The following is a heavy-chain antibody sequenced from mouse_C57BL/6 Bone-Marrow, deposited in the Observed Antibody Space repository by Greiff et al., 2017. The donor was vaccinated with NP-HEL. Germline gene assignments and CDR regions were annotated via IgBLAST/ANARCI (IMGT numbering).Heavy chain of an antibody. Sequence: EVKLMESGEGLVKPGGSLKLSCAASGFTFSSYAMSWVRQTPEKRLEWVAYISSGGDYIYYADTVKGRFTISRDNARNTLYLQMSSLKSEDTAMYYCTRDGRIYYGPWFAYWGQGTLVTVSA. J-gene: IGHJ3*01. CDR3: TRDGRIYYGPWFAY. CDR1: GFTFSSYA. CDR2: ISSGGDYI. V-gene: IGHV5-9-1*02. D-gene: IGHD2-1*01.